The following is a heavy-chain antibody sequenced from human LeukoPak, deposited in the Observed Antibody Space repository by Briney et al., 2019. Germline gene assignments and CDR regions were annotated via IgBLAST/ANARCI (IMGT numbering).Heavy chain of an antibody. Sequence: SETLSLTCTVSGGSISSYYWSWVRQPPGKGLEWIGYIFYSGSTNYNPSLKSRVTISVDTSKNQFSLKLSSVTAADTAVYYCARQGYDYDSSVDAFDIWGQGTMVTVSS. CDR2: IFYSGST. CDR1: GGSISSYY. D-gene: IGHD3-22*01. J-gene: IGHJ3*02. CDR3: ARQGYDYDSSVDAFDI. V-gene: IGHV4-59*08.